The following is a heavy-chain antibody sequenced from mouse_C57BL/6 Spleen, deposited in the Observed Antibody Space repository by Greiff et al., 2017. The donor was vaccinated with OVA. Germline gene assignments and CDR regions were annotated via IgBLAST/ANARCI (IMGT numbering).Heavy chain of an antibody. CDR3: ARGNYYGSSYHAMDY. V-gene: IGHV1-81*01. CDR2: IYPRSGNT. J-gene: IGHJ4*01. Sequence: VQLQQSGAELARPGASVKLSCKASGYTFTSYGISWVKQRTGQGLEWIGEIYPRSGNTYYNEKFKGKATLTADKSSSTAYMELRSLTSEDSAVYFCARGNYYGSSYHAMDYWGQGTSVTVSS. D-gene: IGHD1-1*01. CDR1: GYTFTSYG.